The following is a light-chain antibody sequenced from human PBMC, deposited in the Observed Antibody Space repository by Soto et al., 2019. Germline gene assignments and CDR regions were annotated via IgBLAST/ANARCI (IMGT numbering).Light chain of an antibody. CDR3: QRFNSYPPWT. J-gene: IGKJ3*01. CDR2: DAS. V-gene: IGKV1-13*02. Sequence: AIQLTQSPSSLSASVGDRVTITCRASQGISSAVAWYQQKPGKAPKLLIYDASSLESGVPSRFSGSGSGTDFALSISSLQPEDVATYYCQRFNSYPPWTCGPGTKVDIK. CDR1: QGISSA.